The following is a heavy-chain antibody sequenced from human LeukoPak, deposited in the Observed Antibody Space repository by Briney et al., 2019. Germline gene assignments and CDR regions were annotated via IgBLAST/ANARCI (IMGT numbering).Heavy chain of an antibody. Sequence: SETPSLTCAVYGGSFSGYYWSWIRQPPGKGLEWIGEINHSGSTNYNPSLKSRVTISVDTSKNQFSLKLSSVTAADTAVYYCAREDGDYWIWFDPWGQGTLVTVSS. D-gene: IGHD4-17*01. CDR3: AREDGDYWIWFDP. J-gene: IGHJ5*02. CDR1: GGSFSGYY. V-gene: IGHV4-34*01. CDR2: INHSGST.